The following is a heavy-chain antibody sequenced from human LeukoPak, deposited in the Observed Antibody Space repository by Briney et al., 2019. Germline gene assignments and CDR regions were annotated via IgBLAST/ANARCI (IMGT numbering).Heavy chain of an antibody. CDR3: ARGYSYGYFDY. CDR1: GGSISSGSYY. J-gene: IGHJ4*02. V-gene: IGHV4-61*02. Sequence: SETLSLTCTVSGGSISSGSYYWSWIRQPAGKGLEWIGRIYTSGSTNYNPSLKGRVTISVDTSKNQFSLKLSSVTAADTAVYYCARGYSYGYFDYWGQGTLVTVSS. D-gene: IGHD5-18*01. CDR2: IYTSGST.